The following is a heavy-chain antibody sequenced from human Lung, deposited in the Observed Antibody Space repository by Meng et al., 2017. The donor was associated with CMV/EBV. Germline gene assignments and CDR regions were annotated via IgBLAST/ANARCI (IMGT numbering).Heavy chain of an antibody. CDR3: ARRPTGDYAMDV. Sequence: SXTXSLXCTVSGCSVRSSFYYWSWIRQSPGKGLEWIGYIYYSGSTDYNTALKSRVIMSIDTSKNQISLKLSSVTAADTAVYYCARRPTGDYAMDVWRQGTTVTVSS. CDR2: IYYSGST. J-gene: IGHJ6*02. V-gene: IGHV4-61*01. D-gene: IGHD4-17*01. CDR1: GCSVRSSFYY.